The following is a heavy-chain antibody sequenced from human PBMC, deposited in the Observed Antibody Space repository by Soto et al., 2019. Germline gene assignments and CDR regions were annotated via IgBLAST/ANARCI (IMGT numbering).Heavy chain of an antibody. J-gene: IGHJ6*02. CDR1: GGSISSGDYY. D-gene: IGHD3-10*01. CDR3: ARGSLLWFGELLMYYYYGMDV. CDR2: IYYSGST. V-gene: IGHV4-30-4*01. Sequence: PSETLSLTCTVSGGSISSGDYYWSWIRQPPGKGLEWIGYIYYSGSTNYNPSLKSRVTISVDTSKNQFSLKLSSVTAADTAVYYCARGSLLWFGELLMYYYYGMDVWGQGTTVTV.